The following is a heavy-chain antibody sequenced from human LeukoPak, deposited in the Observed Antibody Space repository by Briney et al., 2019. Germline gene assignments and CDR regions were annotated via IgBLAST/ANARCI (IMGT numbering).Heavy chain of an antibody. CDR3: ARQLWLRVPDY. D-gene: IGHD5-18*01. Sequence: SETLSLTCAVYGGSFSGYYWSWIRQPPGKGLEWIGEINHSGSTNYNPSLKSRVTISVDTSKNQFSLKLSSVTAADTAVYYCARQLWLRVPDYWGQGTLVTVSS. CDR2: INHSGST. V-gene: IGHV4-34*01. CDR1: GGSFSGYY. J-gene: IGHJ4*02.